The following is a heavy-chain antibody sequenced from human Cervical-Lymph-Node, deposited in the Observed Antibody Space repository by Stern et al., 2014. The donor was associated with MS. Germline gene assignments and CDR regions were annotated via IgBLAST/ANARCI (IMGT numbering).Heavy chain of an antibody. CDR1: GLTFSTSV. Sequence: QVQLVESGGGVVQPGRSLRLSCVASGLTFSTSVMHWVRQAPGKGLEWVAVVWNDGSKEHFTESVKGRFSTSRDTAKNPLHLQMSSLRAEDTAVYFCATSTASDAFDIWGQGTLVTVSS. CDR2: VWNDGSKE. J-gene: IGHJ3*02. V-gene: IGHV3-33*01. CDR3: ATSTASDAFDI. D-gene: IGHD2/OR15-2a*01.